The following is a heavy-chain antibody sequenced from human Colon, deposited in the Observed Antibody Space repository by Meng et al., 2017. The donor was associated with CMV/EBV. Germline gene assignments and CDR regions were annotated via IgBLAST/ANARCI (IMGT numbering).Heavy chain of an antibody. CDR3: ARAQGEWLFSYYYYYGMDV. D-gene: IGHD3-3*01. Sequence: GGSLRLSCVGTQFSFNDYEMNWVRQAPGRGLEWISCISGSGSLIYYADSVRGRFTTSRDNAKKSLYLQMNSLRAEDTAVYYCARAQGEWLFSYYYYYGMDVWGQGTTVTVSS. J-gene: IGHJ6*02. V-gene: IGHV3-48*03. CDR2: ISGSGSLI. CDR1: QFSFNDYE.